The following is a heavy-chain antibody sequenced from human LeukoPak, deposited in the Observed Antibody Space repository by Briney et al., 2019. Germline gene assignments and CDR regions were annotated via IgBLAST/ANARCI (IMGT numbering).Heavy chain of an antibody. Sequence: GASVKVSCKASGYTFTSYGISWVRQAPGQGLEWMGWISAYNGNTNYAQKLQGRVTMTTDTSTSIAYMELRSLRSDDTAVYYCARDVHFREYSSSWYWFDYWGQGTLVTVSS. CDR1: GYTFTSYG. D-gene: IGHD6-13*01. V-gene: IGHV1-18*01. J-gene: IGHJ4*02. CDR2: ISAYNGNT. CDR3: ARDVHFREYSSSWYWFDY.